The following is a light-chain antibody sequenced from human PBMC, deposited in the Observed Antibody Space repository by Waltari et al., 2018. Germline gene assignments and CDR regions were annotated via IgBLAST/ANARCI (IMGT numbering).Light chain of an antibody. CDR2: KAS. Sequence: DFQMTQSPSTLSASVGDRVTITCRASQSITNWLAWYQQRPGKAPKLLVYKASTLESSVPSRFSGSGSGTEFTLTITSLQPDDVATYYCQHYNGFSRTFGPGTKVEIK. V-gene: IGKV1-5*03. J-gene: IGKJ1*01. CDR3: QHYNGFSRT. CDR1: QSITNW.